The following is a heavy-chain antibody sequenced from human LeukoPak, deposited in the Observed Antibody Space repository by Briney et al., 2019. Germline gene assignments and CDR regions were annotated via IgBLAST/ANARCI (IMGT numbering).Heavy chain of an antibody. Sequence: SETLSLTCTVSGGSISSYYWSWIRQPPGKGLEWIGYIYYSGSTNYNPSLKSRVTISVDTSKNQFSLKLSSMTAADTAVYYCARTIIAVADTYFDYWGQGTLVTVSS. D-gene: IGHD6-19*01. V-gene: IGHV4-59*01. CDR2: IYYSGST. CDR3: ARTIIAVADTYFDY. J-gene: IGHJ4*02. CDR1: GGSISSYY.